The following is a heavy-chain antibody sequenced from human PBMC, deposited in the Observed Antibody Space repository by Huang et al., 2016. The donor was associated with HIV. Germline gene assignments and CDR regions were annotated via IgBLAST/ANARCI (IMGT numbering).Heavy chain of an antibody. J-gene: IGHJ3*02. CDR3: GYDSSGLDAFDI. D-gene: IGHD3-22*01. V-gene: IGHV1-2*02. CDR1: GYTFTGYY. CDR2: INPNSGGT. Sequence: QVQLVQSGAEVKKPGASVKVSCKASGYTFTGYYMHWVRQAHGQGLGWVGWINPNSGGTNYAQKFQGRVTMTRDTSISTAYMELSRLRSDDTAVYYCGYDSSGLDAFDIWGQGTMVTVSS.